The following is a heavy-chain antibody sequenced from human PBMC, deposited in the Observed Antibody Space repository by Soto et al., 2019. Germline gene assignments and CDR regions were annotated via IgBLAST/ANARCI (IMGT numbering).Heavy chain of an antibody. D-gene: IGHD3-10*01. Sequence: ASVKVSCKASGYTFTGYYMHWVRQAPGQGLEWMGWINPNSGGTNYAQKFQGRVTTTRDTSISTAYMELSSLRSDDTAVYSCARDRGRITMVRGPKYFDYWGQGTLVTVSS. CDR1: GYTFTGYY. CDR2: INPNSGGT. CDR3: ARDRGRITMVRGPKYFDY. V-gene: IGHV1-2*02. J-gene: IGHJ4*02.